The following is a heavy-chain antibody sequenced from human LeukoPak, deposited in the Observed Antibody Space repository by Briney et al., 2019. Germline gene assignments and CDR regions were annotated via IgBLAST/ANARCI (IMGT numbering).Heavy chain of an antibody. CDR2: MKEDGSQE. CDR1: GFTFSHYW. V-gene: IGHV3-7*01. D-gene: IGHD2-15*01. Sequence: GGSLRLSCAASGFTFSHYWMTWVRQAPGKGLEWVANMKEDGSQETYVDSVKGRFTISRDNTKNSLYLQMNNVRAEDTAVYYCARYSYKHDCWGQGTLVTVSS. CDR3: ARYSYKHDC. J-gene: IGHJ4*02.